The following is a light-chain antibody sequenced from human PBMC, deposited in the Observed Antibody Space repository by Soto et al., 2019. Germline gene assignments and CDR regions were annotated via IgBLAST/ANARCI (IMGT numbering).Light chain of an antibody. CDR3: QSYDSSLTFYV. Sequence: QSVLTQPPSVSGAPGQRVTISCTGSSSNIGAGYDVHWYQQLPGAAPKLLIYGNSNRPSGVPDRFSGSKSGTSASLAITGLQAEDEADYYCQSYDSSLTFYVFGTGTNFTVL. CDR2: GNS. J-gene: IGLJ1*01. CDR1: SSNIGAGYD. V-gene: IGLV1-40*01.